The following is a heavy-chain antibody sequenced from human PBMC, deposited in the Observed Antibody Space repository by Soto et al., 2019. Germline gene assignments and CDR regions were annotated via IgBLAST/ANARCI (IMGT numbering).Heavy chain of an antibody. J-gene: IGHJ6*02. V-gene: IGHV4-59*08. Sequence: SETLSLTCTVSGGSISSYYWSWIRQPPGKGLEWIGYIYYSGSTNYNPSLKSRVTISVDTSKNTVFLQINSLSPDDTAVYYCARSSIYYGIEVWGQGTTVTVSS. CDR1: GGSISSYY. CDR2: IYYSGST. D-gene: IGHD2-2*01. CDR3: ARSSIYYGIEV.